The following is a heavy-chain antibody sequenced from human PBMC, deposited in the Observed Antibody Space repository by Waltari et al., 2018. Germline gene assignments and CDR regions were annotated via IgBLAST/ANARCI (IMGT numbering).Heavy chain of an antibody. Sequence: QVQLVESGGGVVQPGGSLRLSCAASGFTFSSYGIHWVRQAPGKGLEWVAFIQSDGTNKYYADSVKGRFTITRDNSKNTLYLQVNSLRAEDTAVFYCAKADCRSTSCYGNMDVRGKGTTVTVSS. J-gene: IGHJ6*03. CDR1: GFTFSSYG. V-gene: IGHV3-30*02. CDR3: AKADCRSTSCYGNMDV. CDR2: IQSDGTNK. D-gene: IGHD2-2*01.